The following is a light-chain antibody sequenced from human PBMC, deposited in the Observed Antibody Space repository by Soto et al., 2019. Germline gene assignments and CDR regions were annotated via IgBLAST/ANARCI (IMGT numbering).Light chain of an antibody. CDR3: QQSYRFPKT. V-gene: IGKV1-39*01. CDR2: AAS. Sequence: DIQMTQSPSSLSASVGDRVTITCRASESIRDYLNWYQQQPGKAPKLLIYAASTLQSGVPSRFSGSGSGTEFTLTIISLQPEDFATYYCQQSYRFPKTFGRGTKVDIK. CDR1: ESIRDY. J-gene: IGKJ1*01.